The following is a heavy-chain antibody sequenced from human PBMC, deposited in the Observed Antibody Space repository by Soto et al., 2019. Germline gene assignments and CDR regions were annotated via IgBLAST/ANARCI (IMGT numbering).Heavy chain of an antibody. V-gene: IGHV1-2*02. Sequence: GASVKVSCKASGYTFTGYYMHWVRQAPGQGLEWMGWINPNSGGTNYAQKFQGRVTMTRDTSISTAYMELSRLRSEDTAVYYCAKRYCSGGSFYSSWNSGMDVWGPGTTLTVSS. D-gene: IGHD2-15*01. J-gene: IGHJ6*02. CDR1: GYTFTGYY. CDR3: AKRYCSGGSFYSSWNSGMDV. CDR2: INPNSGGT.